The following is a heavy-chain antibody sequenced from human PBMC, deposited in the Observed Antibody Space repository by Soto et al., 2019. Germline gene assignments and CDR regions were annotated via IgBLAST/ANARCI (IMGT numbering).Heavy chain of an antibody. CDR2: IIPNDGRA. CDR3: TKDNSGTYYTSDH. J-gene: IGHJ4*02. D-gene: IGHD3-10*01. Sequence: GGSLRLSCAGAGFTFSTFPMTWVRQAPGKGLEWVATIIPNDGRAFYADSMRGPFTISRDNSKNTLYLQMHSLRVEDTAVYYCTKDNSGTYYTSDHWGQGTLVTVSS. CDR1: GFTFSTFP. V-gene: IGHV3-23*01.